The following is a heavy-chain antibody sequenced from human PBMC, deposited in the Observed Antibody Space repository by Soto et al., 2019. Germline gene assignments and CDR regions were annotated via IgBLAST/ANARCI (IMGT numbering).Heavy chain of an antibody. CDR1: GGSISSSSYY. D-gene: IGHD3-10*01. Sequence: SETLSLTCTVSGGSISSSSYYWGWIRQPPGKGLEWIGSIYYSGSTYYNPSLKSRVTISVDTSKNQFSLKLSSVTAADTAVYYCAAPGGDYYYGMDVWGQGTTVTVSS. CDR3: AAPGGDYYYGMDV. J-gene: IGHJ6*02. V-gene: IGHV4-39*01. CDR2: IYYSGST.